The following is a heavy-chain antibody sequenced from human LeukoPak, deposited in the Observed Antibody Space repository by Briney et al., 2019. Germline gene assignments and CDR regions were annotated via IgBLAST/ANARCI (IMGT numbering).Heavy chain of an antibody. CDR2: ISSSSSYI. D-gene: IGHD3-16*01. CDR3: ARAAGDYVWGTHPFDYYFDY. CDR1: GFTFSSYS. J-gene: IGHJ4*02. V-gene: IGHV3-21*01. Sequence: GGSLRLSCAASGFTFSSYSMNWVRQAPGKGLEWVSSISSSSSYIYYADSVKGRFTISRDNAKNSLYLQMNSLRAEDTAVYYCARAAGDYVWGTHPFDYYFDYWGQGTLVTVSS.